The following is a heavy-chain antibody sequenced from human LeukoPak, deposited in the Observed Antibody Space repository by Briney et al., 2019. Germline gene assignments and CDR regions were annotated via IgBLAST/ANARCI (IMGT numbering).Heavy chain of an antibody. CDR3: ARGGGRTLRTRPFDY. V-gene: IGHV4-34*01. CDR1: GGSFSGYY. D-gene: IGHD1-26*01. CDR2: INHSGST. Sequence: SETLSPTCAVYGGSFSGYYWSWIRQPPGKGLEWIGEINHSGSTNYNPSLKSRVTISVDTSKNQFSLKLSSVTAADTAVYYCARGGGRTLRTRPFDYWGQGTLVTVSP. J-gene: IGHJ4*02.